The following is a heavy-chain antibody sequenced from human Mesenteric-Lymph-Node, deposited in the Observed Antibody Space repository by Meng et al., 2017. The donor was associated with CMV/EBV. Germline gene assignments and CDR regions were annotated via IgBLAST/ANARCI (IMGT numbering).Heavy chain of an antibody. J-gene: IGHJ5*02. Sequence: CAASGFTFTTYWMHWVRQAPGRGLVWVSRINSDGSVTDYAGSVKGRFTISRDNSKNMVYLQLNSLRAEDTAVYYCAKAIYVGSWSTDQWGPGNLVTVSS. D-gene: IGHD6-13*01. V-gene: IGHV3-74*01. CDR2: INSDGSVT. CDR1: GFTFTTYW. CDR3: AKAIYVGSWSTDQ.